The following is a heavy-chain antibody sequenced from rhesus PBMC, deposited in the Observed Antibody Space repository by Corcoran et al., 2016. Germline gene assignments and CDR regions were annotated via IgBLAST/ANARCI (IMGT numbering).Heavy chain of an antibody. CDR3: ARGLRVQPF. Sequence: QVQLQESGPGLVKPSETLSLTCAVSGGSFSSSWWSRIRPPPGKGLEWIGENNGNSGSTNYNPYLKSRVTISKDASKNQFSLKLSSVTAADTAVYYCARGLRVQPFWGQGLRVTVSS. CDR1: GGSFSSSW. V-gene: IGHV4-80*01. CDR2: NNGNSGST. D-gene: IGHD2-15*01. J-gene: IGHJ3*01.